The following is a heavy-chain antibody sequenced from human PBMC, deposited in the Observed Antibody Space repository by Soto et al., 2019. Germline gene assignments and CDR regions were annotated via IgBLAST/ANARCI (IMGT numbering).Heavy chain of an antibody. CDR2: IIPIFGTA. D-gene: IGHD2-2*01. V-gene: IGHV1-69*12. CDR3: ATRPSILTRDIVLVPAALHYYYYGMDV. Sequence: QVQLVQSGAEVKKPGSSVKVSCKASGGTFSSYAISWVRQAPGQGLGWMGGIIPIFGTANYAQKFQGRVTMTADESTSTAYMELSSLRSEDTAVYYCATRPSILTRDIVLVPAALHYYYYGMDVWGQGTTVTVSS. CDR1: GGTFSSYA. J-gene: IGHJ6*02.